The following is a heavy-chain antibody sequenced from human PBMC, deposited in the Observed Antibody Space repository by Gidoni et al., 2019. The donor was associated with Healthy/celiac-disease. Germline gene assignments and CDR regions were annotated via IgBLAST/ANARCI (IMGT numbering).Heavy chain of an antibody. CDR2: IWYDGSNK. CDR1: GFTFSSYG. CDR3: ARGVGADWYFDL. V-gene: IGHV3-33*01. D-gene: IGHD1-26*01. Sequence: QVQLLESGGGVVQPGRSLRLSCAASGFTFSSYGMHWVRQAPGKGLEWVAVIWYDGSNKYYADSVKGRFTISRDNYKNTLYLQMNSLRAEDTAVYYCARGVGADWYFDLWGRGTLVTVSS. J-gene: IGHJ2*01.